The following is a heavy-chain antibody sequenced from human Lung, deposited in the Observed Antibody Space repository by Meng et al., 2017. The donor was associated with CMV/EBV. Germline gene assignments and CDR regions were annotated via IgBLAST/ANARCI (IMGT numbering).Heavy chain of an antibody. Sequence: CAASGFYFSSYAMHWVRQAPGKGLEWVALIAHDGSRTSYADSVMGRFTISRDDSMKMVFLQMNTLRGDDTAVYYCAKGTVTSAGIDHWGQGSLVTVSS. V-gene: IGHV3-30*18. CDR1: GFYFSSYA. CDR3: AKGTVTSAGIDH. CDR2: IAHDGSRT. D-gene: IGHD4-17*01. J-gene: IGHJ5*02.